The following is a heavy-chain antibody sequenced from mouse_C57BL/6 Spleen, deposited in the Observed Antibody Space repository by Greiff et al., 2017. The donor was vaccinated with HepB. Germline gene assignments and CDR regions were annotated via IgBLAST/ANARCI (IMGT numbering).Heavy chain of an antibody. CDR3: ARHLIYYDYDLGYAMDY. V-gene: IGHV2-2*01. Sequence: QVHVKQSGPGLVQPSQSLSITCTVSGFSLTSYGVHWVRQSPGKGLEWLGVIWSGGSTDYNAAFISRLSISKDNSKSQVFFKMNSLQADDTAIYYCARHLIYYDYDLGYAMDYWGQGTSVTVSS. CDR1: GFSLTSYG. D-gene: IGHD2-4*01. J-gene: IGHJ4*01. CDR2: IWSGGST.